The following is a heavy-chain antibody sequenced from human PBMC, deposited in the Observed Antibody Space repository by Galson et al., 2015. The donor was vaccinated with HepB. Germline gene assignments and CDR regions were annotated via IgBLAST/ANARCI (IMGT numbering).Heavy chain of an antibody. V-gene: IGHV3-23*01. CDR1: GFNFDRFA. D-gene: IGHD2-2*01. J-gene: IGHJ4*02. Sequence: SLRLSCAASGFNFDRFAMTWVRQAPGKGLEWVSVISGGGSSTYYADSVKGRFTISRDNSKNTLHLQMNSLRVEDTALYYCAKAEGHCISTTCSASDYWGQGTLVTVSS. CDR3: AKAEGHCISTTCSASDY. CDR2: ISGGGSST.